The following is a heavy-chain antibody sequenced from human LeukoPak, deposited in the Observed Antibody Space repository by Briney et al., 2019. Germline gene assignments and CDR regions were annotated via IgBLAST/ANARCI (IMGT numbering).Heavy chain of an antibody. V-gene: IGHV3-66*01. D-gene: IGHD3-10*01. CDR3: ASLSDGVSMDV. CDR1: EFTVSINY. Sequence: GSLRLSCAASEFTVSINYMSWVRQAPGKGLEWVSVIYSGGSTYYADSVKGRFIISRDNSKNTLYLQMNSLRAEDTALYYCASLSDGVSMDVWGQGTTVTVSS. J-gene: IGHJ6*02. CDR2: IYSGGST.